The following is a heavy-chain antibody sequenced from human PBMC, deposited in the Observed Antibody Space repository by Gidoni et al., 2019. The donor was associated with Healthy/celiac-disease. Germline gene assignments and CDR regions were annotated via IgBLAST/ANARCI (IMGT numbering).Heavy chain of an antibody. Sequence: QVQLVQSGAEVKKPGASVKVSCKASGYPFTGYYLPWVRQAPGQGLEWMGWINPNSGGTNYAQKFQGRVTMTRDTSISTAYMELSRLRSDDTAVYYCARLRHIVVVTAHFDYWGQGTLVTVSS. V-gene: IGHV1-2*02. D-gene: IGHD2-21*02. CDR1: GYPFTGYY. CDR3: ARLRHIVVVTAHFDY. CDR2: INPNSGGT. J-gene: IGHJ4*02.